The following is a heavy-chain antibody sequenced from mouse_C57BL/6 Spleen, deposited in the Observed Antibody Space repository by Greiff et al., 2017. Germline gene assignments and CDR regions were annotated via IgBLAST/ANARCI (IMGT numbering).Heavy chain of an antibody. CDR2: YYPGDGDT. J-gene: IGHJ3*01. CDR3: ADGFPAWFAY. Sequence: QVQLQQSGPELVKPGASVKISCKASGYAFSSSWLNWVKQRPGKGLEWIGRYYPGDGDTNYNGKVKGRATLTADKSSSTSYMQLSSLTSEDSAVYFCADGFPAWFAYWGQGTLVTVSA. D-gene: IGHD2-3*01. V-gene: IGHV1-82*01. CDR1: GYAFSSSW.